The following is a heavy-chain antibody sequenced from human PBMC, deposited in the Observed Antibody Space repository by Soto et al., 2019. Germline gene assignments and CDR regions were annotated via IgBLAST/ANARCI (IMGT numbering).Heavy chain of an antibody. D-gene: IGHD3-22*01. CDR1: GFTFSNAW. CDR3: STSANYYDTRRYRGYFDV. Sequence: VWSLRLSCASSGFTFSNAWMSWVRHAPVKGLDLVARIKSKTDGGTTDYAAPVKVRFIISRDDSKTTLYLQVNSLKTEDTAVYYCSTSANYYDTRRYRGYFDVWGRGTLVTVSS. CDR2: IKSKTDGGTT. J-gene: IGHJ2*01. V-gene: IGHV3-15*01.